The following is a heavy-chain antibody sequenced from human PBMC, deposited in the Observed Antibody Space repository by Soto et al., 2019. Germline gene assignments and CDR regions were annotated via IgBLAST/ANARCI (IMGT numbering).Heavy chain of an antibody. CDR1: GGSISSYY. CDR2: IYYSGST. D-gene: IGHD3-10*01. Sequence: SETLSLTCTVSGGSISSYYWSWIRQPPGEGLEWIGYIYYSGSTNYNPSLKSRVTISVDTSKNQFSLKLSSVTAADTAVYYCARGYGSGSSGFDPWGQGTLVTVSS. CDR3: ARGYGSGSSGFDP. J-gene: IGHJ5*02. V-gene: IGHV4-59*01.